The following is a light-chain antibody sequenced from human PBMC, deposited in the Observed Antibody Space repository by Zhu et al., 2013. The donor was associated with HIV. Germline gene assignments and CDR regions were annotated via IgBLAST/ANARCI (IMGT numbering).Light chain of an antibody. CDR3: NSWDINGDRPV. CDR2: DNT. V-gene: IGLV1-40*01. J-gene: IGLJ3*02. CDR1: SSNIGAGYD. Sequence: QSVLTQPPSVSGAPGQRVTISCTGSSSNIGAGYDVHWYQQLPGAAPKLLIYDNTHRPSGVPDRFSASSSGNTAYLTITGAQADDEADYYCNSWDINGDRPVFGGGTKMTVL.